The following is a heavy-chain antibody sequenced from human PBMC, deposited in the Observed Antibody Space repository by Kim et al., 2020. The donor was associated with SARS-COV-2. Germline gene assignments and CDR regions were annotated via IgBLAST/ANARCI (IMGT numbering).Heavy chain of an antibody. D-gene: IGHD2-21*01. CDR2: VYYTGSA. CDR3: VRQSLLGCDDSDDAFDI. Sequence: SETLSLTCIVSGGSIISTGHYWGWIRQSPGKGLAWIASVYYTGSAYYNPSLQSRIIISVDAPKKQFSLRLRSVTAADTAVYFCVRQSLLGCDDSDDAFDIWGPGTMVTVSS. J-gene: IGHJ3*02. CDR1: GGSIISTGHY. V-gene: IGHV4-39*01.